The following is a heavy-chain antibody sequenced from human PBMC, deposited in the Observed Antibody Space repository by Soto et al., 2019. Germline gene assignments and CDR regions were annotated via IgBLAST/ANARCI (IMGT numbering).Heavy chain of an antibody. V-gene: IGHV3-7*01. Sequence: GSLRLSCAASGFTFSSYWMSWVRQAPGKGLEWVANIKQDGSEKYYVDSVKGRFTISRDNAKNSLYLQMNSLRAEDTAVYYCARELDTAMVPYFDYWGQGTLVTVSS. CDR1: GFTFSSYW. J-gene: IGHJ4*02. CDR2: IKQDGSEK. D-gene: IGHD5-18*01. CDR3: ARELDTAMVPYFDY.